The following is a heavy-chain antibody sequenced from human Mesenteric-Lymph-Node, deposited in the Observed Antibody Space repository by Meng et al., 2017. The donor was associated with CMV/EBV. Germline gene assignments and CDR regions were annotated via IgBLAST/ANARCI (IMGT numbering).Heavy chain of an antibody. D-gene: IGHD2-8*01. J-gene: IGHJ4*02. CDR3: AREHRAPNIVLMVYLGGNSGTYDY. Sequence: ASVKVSCKASGYTFTGYYMHWVRQAPGQGLEWMGWINPNSGGTNYAQKFQGRVTMTRDTSISTAYMELSRLRSDDTAVYYCAREHRAPNIVLMVYLGGNSGTYDYWGQGTLVTVSS. CDR2: INPNSGGT. V-gene: IGHV1-2*02. CDR1: GYTFTGYY.